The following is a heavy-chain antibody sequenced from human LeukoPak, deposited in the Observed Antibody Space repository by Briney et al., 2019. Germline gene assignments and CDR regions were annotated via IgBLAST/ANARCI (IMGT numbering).Heavy chain of an antibody. D-gene: IGHD2-15*01. CDR1: GGSISSYY. Sequence: SETLSLTCTVSGGSISSYYWSWIRQPPGKGLEWIGYIYYSGSTNYNPSLKSRVTISVDTSKNQFSLKLSSVTAADTAMYYCATYSGGLPDAFDIWGQGTMVTVSS. J-gene: IGHJ3*02. CDR2: IYYSGST. CDR3: ATYSGGLPDAFDI. V-gene: IGHV4-59*01.